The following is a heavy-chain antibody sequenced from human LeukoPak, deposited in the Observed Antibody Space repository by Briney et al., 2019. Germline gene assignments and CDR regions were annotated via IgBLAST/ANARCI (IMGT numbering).Heavy chain of an antibody. CDR3: AREVDQVLSPVTTSSFFDY. CDR1: GYTFTSYA. V-gene: IGHV7-4-1*02. CDR2: INTNTGNP. D-gene: IGHD4-17*01. Sequence: ASVKVSCKASGYTFTSYAMNWVRQAPGQGLEWMGWINTNTGNPTYAQGFTGRFVFSLDTSVSTAYLQINNLKAEDTAVYYCAREVDQVLSPVTTSSFFDYWGQGTQVTVSS. J-gene: IGHJ4*02.